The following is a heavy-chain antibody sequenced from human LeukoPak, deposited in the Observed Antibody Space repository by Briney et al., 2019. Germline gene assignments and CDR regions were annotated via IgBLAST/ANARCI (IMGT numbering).Heavy chain of an antibody. V-gene: IGHV1-46*01. J-gene: IGHJ3*02. D-gene: IGHD3-22*01. Sequence: ASVKVSCKASGYTFTTYYIHWVRQAPGQGLEWMGSINPSGGSPTYPQKFQGRVTMIRDMSRTTVYMELSSLRSEDTAVYYCARPRDYYYSSGIDVFDIWGQGTMVTVSS. CDR2: INPSGGSP. CDR3: ARPRDYYYSSGIDVFDI. CDR1: GYTFTTYY.